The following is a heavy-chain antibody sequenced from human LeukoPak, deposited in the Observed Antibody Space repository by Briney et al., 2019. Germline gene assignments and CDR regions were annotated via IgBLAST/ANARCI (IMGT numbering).Heavy chain of an antibody. CDR2: ISAYNGNT. D-gene: IGHD3-3*01. J-gene: IGHJ4*02. V-gene: IGHV1-18*01. CDR3: ARDRAPEPGFWSGYPSDY. CDR1: GHTFTSYG. Sequence: ASVKVSCKASGHTFTSYGISWVRQAPGQGLEWMGWISAYNGNTNYAQKFQGRVTMTTDTSTSTAYMELRSLRSDDTAVYYCARDRAPEPGFWSGYPSDYWGQGTLVTVSS.